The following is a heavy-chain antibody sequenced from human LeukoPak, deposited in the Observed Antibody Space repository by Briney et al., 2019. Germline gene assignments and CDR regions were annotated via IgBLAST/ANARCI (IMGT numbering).Heavy chain of an antibody. CDR3: ARHSGGYDLDY. D-gene: IGHD5-12*01. Sequence: GESLKISCKGSAYYFASYWISWVRQMPGKDLEWMGRIDPSDSYTNYSPSFQGHVTISADKSINTAYLQWSSLKASDTAMYYCARHSGGYDLDYWGQGTLVAVSS. CDR2: IDPSDSYT. J-gene: IGHJ4*02. CDR1: AYYFASYW. V-gene: IGHV5-10-1*01.